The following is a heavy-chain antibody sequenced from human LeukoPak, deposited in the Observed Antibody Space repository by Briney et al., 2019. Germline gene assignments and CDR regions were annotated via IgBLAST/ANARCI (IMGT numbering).Heavy chain of an antibody. CDR3: ARGVRYYDSSGYYYRRYFDY. D-gene: IGHD3-22*01. J-gene: IGHJ4*02. CDR1: GGSFSGYY. V-gene: IGHV4-34*01. Sequence: SETLSLTCAVYGGSFSGYYWGWIRQPPGKGLEWIGEINHSGSTNYNPSLKSRVTISVDTSKNQFSLKLSSVTAADTAVYYCARGVRYYDSSGYYYRRYFDYWGQGTLVTVSS. CDR2: INHSGST.